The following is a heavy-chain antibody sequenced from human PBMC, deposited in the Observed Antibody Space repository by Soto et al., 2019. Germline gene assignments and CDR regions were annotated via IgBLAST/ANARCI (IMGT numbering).Heavy chain of an antibody. V-gene: IGHV4-30-2*01. Sequence: SETLSITCAVSGCSISSGGFSCNWIRQPPGKGLEWIGYIYHSGSTYFNPSLKSRVTMSVDTSKNQFSLRLSSVTAADTALYNCARQGRLRMETTDHFDYWGQGTLVTVSS. CDR3: ARQGRLRMETTDHFDY. J-gene: IGHJ4*02. D-gene: IGHD4-17*01. CDR1: GCSISSGGFS. CDR2: IYHSGST.